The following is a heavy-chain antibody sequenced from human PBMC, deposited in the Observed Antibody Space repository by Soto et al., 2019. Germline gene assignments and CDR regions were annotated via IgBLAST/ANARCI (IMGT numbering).Heavy chain of an antibody. J-gene: IGHJ2*01. V-gene: IGHV4-59*01. CDR3: ARRVIRRYFDL. CDR1: GGSISSYY. CDR2: IYYSGST. Sequence: QVQLQESGPGLVKPSETLSLTCTVSGGSISSYYWSWIRQPPGKGLEWIGYIYYSGSTNYNPSLRSRVTLSVDTSKNQFSLKLSSVTAADPAVYYCARRVIRRYFDLWGRGTLVTVSS. D-gene: IGHD2-21*01.